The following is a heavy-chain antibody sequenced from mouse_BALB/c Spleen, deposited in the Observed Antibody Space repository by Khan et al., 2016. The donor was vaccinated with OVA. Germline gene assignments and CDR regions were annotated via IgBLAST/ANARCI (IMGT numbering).Heavy chain of an antibody. CDR3: ARKNGSDFDY. V-gene: IGHV1-20*02. D-gene: IGHD1-1*01. Sequence: VQLQQSGPELVKPGASVKISCKASGYSFTGYFMNWVMQSHGKSLEWIGRINPHIGETLYNQKFKGKATLTVDEYSRTVHMELRSLASEDSAVYYCARKNGSDFDYWGQGTTLTVSA. CDR1: GYSFTGYF. CDR2: INPHIGET. J-gene: IGHJ2*01.